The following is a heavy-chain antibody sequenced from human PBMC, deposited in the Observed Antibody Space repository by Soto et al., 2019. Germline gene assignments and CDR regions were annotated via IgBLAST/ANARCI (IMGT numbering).Heavy chain of an antibody. CDR2: IWYDGSNK. Sequence: GGSLRLSCAASGFTFSSYGMHWVRQAPGKGLEWVAVIWYDGSNKYYADSVKGRFTISRDNSKNTLYLQMNSLRAEDTAVYYCARDQKTRYCSGGSCSGHFDYWGQGTLVTVSS. V-gene: IGHV3-33*01. CDR3: ARDQKTRYCSGGSCSGHFDY. J-gene: IGHJ4*02. CDR1: GFTFSSYG. D-gene: IGHD2-15*01.